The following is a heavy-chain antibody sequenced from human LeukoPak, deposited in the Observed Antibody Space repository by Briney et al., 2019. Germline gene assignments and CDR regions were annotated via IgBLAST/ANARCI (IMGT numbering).Heavy chain of an antibody. CDR2: INPSGGNT. V-gene: IGHV1-46*01. CDR1: GYSFTNYY. Sequence: ASVRVSCTASGYSFTNYYMHWVRQAPGQGLEWMGMINPSGGNTTYAQKFQGRVTMTRDMSTSTLYMELSSLTSEDTAVYYCARTRGYYFDYWGQGTLVTVSS. J-gene: IGHJ4*02. CDR3: ARTRGYYFDY.